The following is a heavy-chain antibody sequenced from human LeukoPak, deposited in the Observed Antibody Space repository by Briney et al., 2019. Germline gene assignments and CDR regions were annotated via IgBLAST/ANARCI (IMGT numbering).Heavy chain of an antibody. D-gene: IGHD6-13*01. Sequence: SETLSLTCTVSAGSISSGSYYWSWIRQPAGKGLEWIGRIYISGSTNYNPSLKSRVTISVDTSKNQFSLKLSSVTAADTAVYYCARERGSWYDNYYYYYMDVWGKGTTVTVSS. J-gene: IGHJ6*03. CDR2: IYISGST. V-gene: IGHV4-61*02. CDR3: ARERGSWYDNYYYYYMDV. CDR1: AGSISSGSYY.